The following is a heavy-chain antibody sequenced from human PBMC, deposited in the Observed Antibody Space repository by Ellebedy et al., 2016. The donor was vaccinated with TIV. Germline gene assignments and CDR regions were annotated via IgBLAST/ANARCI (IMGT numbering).Heavy chain of an antibody. D-gene: IGHD3-16*01. CDR2: VFYSGSA. CDR1: GSSVSSYY. Sequence: MPSETLSLTCSVSGSSVSSYYWSWIRQSPGKGLEWFGNVFYSGSATYNPTLKGRVTLSLHKSTSEFSLNVTSVTAADTAVYYCARHVCCYSILGLVLCLRASSDVFDVWGQGTMVTVSA. CDR3: ARHVCCYSILGLVLCLRASSDVFDV. J-gene: IGHJ3*01. V-gene: IGHV4-59*08.